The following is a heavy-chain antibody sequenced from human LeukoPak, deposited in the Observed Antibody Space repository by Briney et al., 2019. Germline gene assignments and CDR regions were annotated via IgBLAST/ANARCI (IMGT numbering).Heavy chain of an antibody. CDR3: ARRRAASWSFDS. J-gene: IGHJ4*02. Sequence: GGSLRLSCAASGFTVSSNYMGWVRQAPGEGLERVSVIYTDGRTYSADSMKGRFTLSRDNSKNTLYLQMSSLRAEDTAVYYCARRRAASWSFDSWGQGTLVTVSS. V-gene: IGHV3-66*04. D-gene: IGHD6-13*01. CDR2: IYTDGRT. CDR1: GFTVSSNY.